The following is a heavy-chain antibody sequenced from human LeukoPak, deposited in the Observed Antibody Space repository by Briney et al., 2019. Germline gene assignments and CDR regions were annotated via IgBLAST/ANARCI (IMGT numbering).Heavy chain of an antibody. CDR2: SYSSGST. CDR1: GGSISSYY. Sequence: SETLSLPCTVSGGSISSYYWSWIRQPAGKGLEWIGRSYSSGSTNYNPSLKSRVTMSVDTSKNQFSLKLSSVTAADTAVYYCARDRNYDFLSGYSSRPGYMDVWGKGTTVTVSS. CDR3: ARDRNYDFLSGYSSRPGYMDV. D-gene: IGHD3-3*01. V-gene: IGHV4-4*07. J-gene: IGHJ6*03.